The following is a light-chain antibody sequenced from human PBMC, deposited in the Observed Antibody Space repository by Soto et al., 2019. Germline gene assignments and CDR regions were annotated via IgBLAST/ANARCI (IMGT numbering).Light chain of an antibody. V-gene: IGKV1-39*01. J-gene: IGKJ1*01. Sequence: DIQMTQSPYSLSASVGDRVTITCRASQSISIDLNWYQQKPGKAPKLLIYAASSLQSGVPSRFSGSGSGTDFTLTISSLQPEDFATYYCQQSYSTPPWTFGQGTKVEIK. CDR3: QQSYSTPPWT. CDR2: AAS. CDR1: QSISID.